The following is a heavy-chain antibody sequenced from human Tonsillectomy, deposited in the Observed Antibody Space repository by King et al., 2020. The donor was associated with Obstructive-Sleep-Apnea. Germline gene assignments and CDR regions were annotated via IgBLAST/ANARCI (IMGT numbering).Heavy chain of an antibody. CDR3: ARGSVVVTAIGIDY. CDR1: GYSISRGYY. Sequence: VQLQESGPGLVKSSETLSLTCTVSGYSISRGYYWGWVRQPPGKGLEWIGTIYHSWSTYYNPSLLSRVTLSVDTAKNQFSLKLSSVTAADTAVYFCARGSVVVTAIGIDYWGQGTLVTVSS. D-gene: IGHD2-21*02. V-gene: IGHV4-38-2*02. CDR2: IYHSWST. J-gene: IGHJ4*02.